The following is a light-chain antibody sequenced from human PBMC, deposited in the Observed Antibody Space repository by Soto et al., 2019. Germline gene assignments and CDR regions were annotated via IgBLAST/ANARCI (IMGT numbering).Light chain of an antibody. V-gene: IGLV2-14*01. Sequence: QSALTQPASVSGSPGQSITISCTGTSSDIGVYNFVSWHQQHPGKAPKLMIYDVNLRPSGVSDRFSGSKSGNTASLTISGLQAEDEAHYYCSSYATSTVFGGGTKLTVL. CDR3: SSYATSTV. J-gene: IGLJ2*01. CDR2: DVN. CDR1: SSDIGVYNF.